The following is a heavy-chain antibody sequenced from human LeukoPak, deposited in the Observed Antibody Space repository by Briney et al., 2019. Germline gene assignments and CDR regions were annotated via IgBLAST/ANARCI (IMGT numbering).Heavy chain of an antibody. V-gene: IGHV1-24*01. J-gene: IGHJ4*02. CDR3: ATEFYDSSGYYNGFDY. CDR1: GYTLTELS. CDR2: FDPEDGET. D-gene: IGHD3-22*01. Sequence: ASVKVSCKVSGYTLTELSMHWVRQAPGKGLEWMGGFDPEDGETIYGQKFQGRVTMTEDTSTDTAYMELSSLRSEDTAVYYCATEFYDSSGYYNGFDYWGQGTLVTVSS.